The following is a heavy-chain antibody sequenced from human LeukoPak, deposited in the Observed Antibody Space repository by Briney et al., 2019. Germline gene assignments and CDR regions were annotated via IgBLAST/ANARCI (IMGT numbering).Heavy chain of an antibody. CDR3: ASLKNYYDSSGNLVTDAFDI. J-gene: IGHJ3*02. Sequence: PGGSLRLSCAASGFTFSSYNINWVRQAPGKGLEWVSYISSSRRTISYADSVKGRFTISRDNAKNSLYLQMNSLRAEDTAVYYCASLKNYYDSSGNLVTDAFDIWGQGTMVTVSS. D-gene: IGHD3-22*01. V-gene: IGHV3-48*01. CDR2: ISSSRRTI. CDR1: GFTFSSYN.